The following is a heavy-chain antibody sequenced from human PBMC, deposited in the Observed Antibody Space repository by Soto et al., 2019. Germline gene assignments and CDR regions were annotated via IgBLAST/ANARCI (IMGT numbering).Heavy chain of an antibody. V-gene: IGHV1-2*02. CDR2: INPITGDT. D-gene: IGHD2-2*01. J-gene: IGHJ6*02. CDR1: GYTFTDYY. Sequence: QVQLVQSGAEVKKPGASVRVSCKASGYTFTDYYLHWVRQAPGQGFEWMGWINPITGDTKSTQKFQARVTMTRDTSIGTASLELTSLTSDDTAVYYCARVTSFQDGMDVWGQGTTVSVS. CDR3: ARVTSFQDGMDV.